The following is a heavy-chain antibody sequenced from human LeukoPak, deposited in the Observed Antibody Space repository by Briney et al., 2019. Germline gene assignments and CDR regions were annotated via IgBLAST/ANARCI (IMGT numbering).Heavy chain of an antibody. CDR1: GITLSNYG. Sequence: PGGSLRLSCVVSGITLSNYGMSWVRQAPGKGMEWVAGISGSGDATTYADAVKGRFTISRDSPKNTLYLHMSSLIADDTAVYFCAKRGVVIRVILVGFHKEAYYFDSWGQGALVTVSS. D-gene: IGHD3-22*01. V-gene: IGHV3-23*01. J-gene: IGHJ4*02. CDR3: AKRGVVIRVILVGFHKEAYYFDS. CDR2: ISGSGDAT.